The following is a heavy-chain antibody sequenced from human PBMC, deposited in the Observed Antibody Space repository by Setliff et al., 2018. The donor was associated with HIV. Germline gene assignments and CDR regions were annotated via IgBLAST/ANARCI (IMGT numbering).Heavy chain of an antibody. Sequence: SETLSLTCAVSGGYISSDDYYWGWIRQAPGKGLEWMGFIHDNGKAFYDTALKSRLTMYADTSRTQFYLNLRSVTASDTAVYYCVRYRSKIDWFDPWGQGTLVTVSS. CDR1: GGYISSDDYY. CDR2: IHDNGKA. CDR3: VRYRSKIDWFDP. D-gene: IGHD1-26*01. J-gene: IGHJ5*02. V-gene: IGHV4-39*01.